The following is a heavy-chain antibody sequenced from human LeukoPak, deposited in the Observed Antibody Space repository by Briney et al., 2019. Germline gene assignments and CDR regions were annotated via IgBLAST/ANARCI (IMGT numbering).Heavy chain of an antibody. J-gene: IGHJ4*02. V-gene: IGHV3-48*02. CDR1: GFTFSSYG. Sequence: GGSLRLSCAASGFTFSSYGMIWVRQAPGKGLERVSYISSSSSTIYYADSVKGRFTISRDNPKNSLYLQMNSLRDEDTAVYYCARRDILTGYSLDYWGQGTLVTVSS. D-gene: IGHD3-9*01. CDR3: ARRDILTGYSLDY. CDR2: ISSSSSTI.